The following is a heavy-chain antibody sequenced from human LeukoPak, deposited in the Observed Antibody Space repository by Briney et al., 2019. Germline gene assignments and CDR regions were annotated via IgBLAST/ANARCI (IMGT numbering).Heavy chain of an antibody. V-gene: IGHV3-49*04. CDR2: IASETYGGTA. CDR3: TRDQTPYY. CDR1: GFTFGDYA. Sequence: GGSLRLSCTASGFTFGDYAMTWVRQAPGKGLEWVGFIASETYGGTAEYAASVKGRFTISRDDFKSIAYLQMNSLKTEDTAVYYCTRDQTPYYWGQGTLVTVSS. J-gene: IGHJ4*02.